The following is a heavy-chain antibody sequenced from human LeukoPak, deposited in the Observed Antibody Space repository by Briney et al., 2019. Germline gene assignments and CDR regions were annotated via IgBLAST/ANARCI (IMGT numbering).Heavy chain of an antibody. CDR1: GGTFSSYA. D-gene: IGHD5-24*01. V-gene: IGHV1-69*05. Sequence: SVKVSCKASGGTFSSYAISWVRQAPGQGLEWMGGIIPIFGTANYAQKSQGRVTITTDESTSTAYMELSRLRSEDTAVYYCAREGRRDGYNLPFDYWGQGTLVTVSS. CDR2: IIPIFGTA. J-gene: IGHJ4*02. CDR3: AREGRRDGYNLPFDY.